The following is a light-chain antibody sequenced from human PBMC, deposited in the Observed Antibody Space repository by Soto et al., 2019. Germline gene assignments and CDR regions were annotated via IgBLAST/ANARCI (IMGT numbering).Light chain of an antibody. Sequence: QSALTQPPSASVTPGQRVTISCSGSTSNIGRSTVSWYQQFPGAAPKLLIYSNTQRPLGVPVRFSGSKSDTSASLAISGLQSEDEADYYCATWNDGVFVFGIGTKVTVL. CDR3: ATWNDGVFV. V-gene: IGLV1-44*01. CDR2: SNT. J-gene: IGLJ1*01. CDR1: TSNIGRST.